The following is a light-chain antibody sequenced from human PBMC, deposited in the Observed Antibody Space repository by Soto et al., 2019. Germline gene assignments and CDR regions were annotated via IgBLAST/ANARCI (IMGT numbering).Light chain of an antibody. CDR2: DVN. Sequence: QAVLTQPASVSGSPGQSITISCTGASRDVGRYNFVSWYQQQPGKAPKLIISDVNNRPSGVSNRFSGSKSGNTASLTISGLQAEDEADYYCSSYTTINTWVFGNGTKLTVL. CDR1: SRDVGRYNF. V-gene: IGLV2-14*03. J-gene: IGLJ1*01. CDR3: SSYTTINTWV.